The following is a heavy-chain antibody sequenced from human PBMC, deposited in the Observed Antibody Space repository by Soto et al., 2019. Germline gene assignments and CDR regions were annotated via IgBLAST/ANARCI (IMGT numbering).Heavy chain of an antibody. CDR1: GGSFSGYY. J-gene: IGHJ4*02. D-gene: IGHD6-13*01. V-gene: IGHV4-34*01. Sequence: QVQLQQWGAGPLKPSETLSLTCAVYGGSFSGYYWSWIRQPPGKGLEWIGEINHSGSTNYNPSLKSRVTISVDTSKNQFSLKLSSVTAADTAVYYCATLDSSPPFDYWGQGTLVTVSS. CDR2: INHSGST. CDR3: ATLDSSPPFDY.